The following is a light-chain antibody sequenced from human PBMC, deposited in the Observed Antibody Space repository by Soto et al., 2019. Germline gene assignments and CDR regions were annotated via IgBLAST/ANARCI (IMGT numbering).Light chain of an antibody. V-gene: IGLV1-40*01. CDR3: QSYDSSLSGVV. CDR1: SSNIGAGYD. Sequence: QSVLTQPPSVSVAPGQRVTISCTGSSSNIGAGYDVHWYQQLPGTAPKLLIYGNSNRPSGVPDRFSGSKSGTSASLAITGLQDEDEAEYYCQSYDSSLSGVVFGGGTKVTV. J-gene: IGLJ2*01. CDR2: GNS.